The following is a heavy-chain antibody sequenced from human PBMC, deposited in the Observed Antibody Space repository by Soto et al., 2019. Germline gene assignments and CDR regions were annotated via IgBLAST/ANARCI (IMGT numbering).Heavy chain of an antibody. J-gene: IGHJ6*02. CDR1: GYTFTSYD. Sequence: QVQLVQSGAEVKKPGASVKVSCKASGYTFTSYDINWVRQATGQGLEWMGWMNPNSGNTGYAQKFQGRVTMTRNTPTSTAYMDLSSMRSEDTAAYFCARERTSYGMDVWGQGTMVTVSS. CDR2: MNPNSGNT. CDR3: ARERTSYGMDV. V-gene: IGHV1-8*01.